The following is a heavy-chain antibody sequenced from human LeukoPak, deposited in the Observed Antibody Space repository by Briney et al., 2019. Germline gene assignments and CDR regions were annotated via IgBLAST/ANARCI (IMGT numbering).Heavy chain of an antibody. CDR2: IKSDGSNK. V-gene: IGHV3-7*03. Sequence: QPGGSLRLSCAASGFRFTNYWMTWVRQAPGKGLEWVAIIKSDGSNKYYVDSVKGRFTISRDNAKNSLYLQMNSLRAEDTAFYYCEKNGGWTFDYWGQGILVTVSS. D-gene: IGHD6-19*01. J-gene: IGHJ4*02. CDR1: GFRFTNYW. CDR3: EKNGGWTFDY.